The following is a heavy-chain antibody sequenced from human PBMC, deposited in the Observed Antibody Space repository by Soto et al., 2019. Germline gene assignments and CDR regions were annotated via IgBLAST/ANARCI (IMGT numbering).Heavy chain of an antibody. CDR1: GGSISSYY. CDR2: IYYSGST. V-gene: IGHV4-59*01. J-gene: IGHJ4*02. CDR3: ARVIMITFGRGIFAY. D-gene: IGHD3-16*01. Sequence: SETLSLTCTVSGGSISSYYWSWIRQPPGKGLEWIGYIYYSGSTNYNPSLKSRVTISVDTSKNQFSLKLSSVTAADTAVYYCARVIMITFGRGIFAYWGQGTLVTVSS.